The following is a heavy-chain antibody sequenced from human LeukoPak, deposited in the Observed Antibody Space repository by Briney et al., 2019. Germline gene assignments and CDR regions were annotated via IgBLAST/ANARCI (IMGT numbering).Heavy chain of an antibody. Sequence: SQTLSLTCTVSGGSISSGSYYWNWIRQPAGKGLEWIGCIYSSGSTNYNPSLKSRVTMSVDTSKNQFSLKLSSVTAADTAVYYCARETSQKGAHYMDVWGKGTTVTISS. J-gene: IGHJ6*03. V-gene: IGHV4-61*02. CDR1: GGSISSGSYY. CDR2: IYSSGST. CDR3: ARETSQKGAHYMDV. D-gene: IGHD3-16*01.